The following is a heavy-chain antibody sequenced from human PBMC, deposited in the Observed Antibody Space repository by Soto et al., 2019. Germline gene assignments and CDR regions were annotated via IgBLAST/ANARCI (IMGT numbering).Heavy chain of an antibody. CDR1: GYTFTSYD. CDR3: ARGSLGELSYYFDY. Sequence: GASVKVSCKASGYTFTSYDINWVRQATGQGLEWMGWMNPNSGNTGYAQKFQGRVTMTRNTSISTAYMELSSLRSEDTAVYYCARGSLGELSYYFDYWGQGNLVTVSS. CDR2: MNPNSGNT. J-gene: IGHJ4*02. V-gene: IGHV1-8*01. D-gene: IGHD3-16*02.